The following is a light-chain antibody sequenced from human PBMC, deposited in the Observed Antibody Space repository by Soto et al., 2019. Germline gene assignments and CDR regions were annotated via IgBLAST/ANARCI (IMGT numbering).Light chain of an antibody. CDR1: QTISSY. Sequence: DIQMTQSASCLSASVGDRVTITYRASQTISSYLNWYQQKPGKAPKLLIYAASSLQSGVPSRFSGSGSGTDFTLTISSLQPEDFATYYCQQSHSIPYTFGQGTKLEIK. J-gene: IGKJ2*01. V-gene: IGKV1-39*01. CDR2: AAS. CDR3: QQSHSIPYT.